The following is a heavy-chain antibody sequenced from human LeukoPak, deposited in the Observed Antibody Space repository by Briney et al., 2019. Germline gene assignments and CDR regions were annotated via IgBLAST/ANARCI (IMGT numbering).Heavy chain of an antibody. Sequence: SVKVSCKASGGTFSSYAISWVRQAPGQGLEWMGGIIPIFGTANYAQKFQGRVTITTDESTSTAYMELSSLRTEDTAVYYCARIRSYYYYYMDGWGKGTTVTVSS. J-gene: IGHJ6*03. CDR1: GGTFSSYA. CDR2: IIPIFGTA. CDR3: ARIRSYYYYYMDG. V-gene: IGHV1-69*05.